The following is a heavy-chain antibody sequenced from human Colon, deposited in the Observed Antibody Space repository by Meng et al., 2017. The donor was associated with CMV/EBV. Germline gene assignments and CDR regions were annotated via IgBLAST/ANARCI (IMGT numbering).Heavy chain of an antibody. V-gene: IGHV4-4*07. J-gene: IGHJ4*02. D-gene: IGHD5-12*01. CDR3: VRGGYSGTQTGGVQEY. CDR1: GGSISTYY. CDR2: ISTNRHT. Sequence: QGLLTDRRPCLCNPSETLPLTCTVAGGSISTYYWSWIRQPAGEGLEWLVRISTNRHTEYNPSLNSRATIWLDTSNNQFSLKLTSVTAADTAVYYCVRGGYSGTQTGGVQEYWGQGTLVTVSS.